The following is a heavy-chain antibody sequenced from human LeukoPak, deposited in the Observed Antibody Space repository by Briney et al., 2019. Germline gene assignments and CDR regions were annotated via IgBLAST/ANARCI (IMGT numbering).Heavy chain of an antibody. V-gene: IGHV1-69*05. Sequence: SVKVSCKASGGTFSSYAISWVRQAPGQGLEWMGGIIPIFGTANYAQKFQGRVTITTDESTSTAYMELSSLRSEDTAVYYCARDQNSITIFGVANRLASAFDIWGQGTMVTVSS. D-gene: IGHD3-3*01. CDR3: ARDQNSITIFGVANRLASAFDI. CDR2: IIPIFGTA. J-gene: IGHJ3*02. CDR1: GGTFSSYA.